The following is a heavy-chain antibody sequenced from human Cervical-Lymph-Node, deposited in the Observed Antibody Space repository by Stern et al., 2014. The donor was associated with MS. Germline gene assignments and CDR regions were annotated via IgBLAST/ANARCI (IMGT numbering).Heavy chain of an antibody. CDR1: GGTFSTSV. CDR3: ARERDNSYAFDS. V-gene: IGHV1-69*01. CDR2: ISPMFGRA. J-gene: IGHJ4*02. D-gene: IGHD3-16*01. Sequence: VQLVQSGAEMRKPGSSVRVSCKASGGTFSTSVISWLRQAPGQGLEWMGGISPMFGRANYAQKFQGSVTITADESTSTVYMGPTSLRSEDTGVYYCARERDNSYAFDSWGQGTLLTVSS.